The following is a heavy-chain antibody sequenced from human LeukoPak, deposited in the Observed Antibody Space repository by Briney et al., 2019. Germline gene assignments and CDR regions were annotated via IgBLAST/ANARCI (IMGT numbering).Heavy chain of an antibody. CDR2: ISAYNGNT. Sequence: ASVKVSCKASGYTFTNYGISWVRQAPGQGLEWMGWISAYNGNTSYAQKVQGRVTMTTDTSTSTAYMELRSLRSDDTAVYYRARDSPIAGAGSFDYWGQGTLVTVSS. D-gene: IGHD6-13*01. CDR1: GYTFTNYG. CDR3: ARDSPIAGAGSFDY. J-gene: IGHJ4*02. V-gene: IGHV1-18*01.